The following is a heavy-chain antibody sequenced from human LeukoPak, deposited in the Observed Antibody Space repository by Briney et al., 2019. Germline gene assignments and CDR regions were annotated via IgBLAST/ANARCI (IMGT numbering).Heavy chain of an antibody. CDR3: ARGIAAAGATPVLYY. Sequence: PGGSLRLSCAASGFTFSSYAMHCVRQAPGKGLEWVAVISYDGSNKYYADSVKGRFTISRDNSKNTLYLQMNSLRAEDTAVYYCARGIAAAGATPVLYYWGQGTLVTVSS. D-gene: IGHD6-13*01. V-gene: IGHV3-30*04. J-gene: IGHJ4*02. CDR2: ISYDGSNK. CDR1: GFTFSSYA.